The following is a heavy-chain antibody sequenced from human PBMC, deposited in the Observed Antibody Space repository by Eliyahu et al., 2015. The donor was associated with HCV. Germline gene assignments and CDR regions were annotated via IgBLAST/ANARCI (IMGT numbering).Heavy chain of an antibody. J-gene: IGHJ4*02. V-gene: IGHV4-61*01. Sequence: QVQLQESGPGLVKPSETLSLTCTVSGGXVSSGSYYWSWIRQPPGKGLEWIGYIYYSGSTNYNPSLKSRVTISVDTSKNQFSLKLSSVTAADTAVYYCARDSVASWDLDYWGQGTLVTVSS. CDR2: IYYSGST. CDR1: GGXVSSGSYY. D-gene: IGHD1-26*01. CDR3: ARDSVASWDLDY.